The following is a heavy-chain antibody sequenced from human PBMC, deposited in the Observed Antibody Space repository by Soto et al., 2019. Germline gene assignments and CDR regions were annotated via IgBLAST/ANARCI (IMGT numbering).Heavy chain of an antibody. CDR3: ARDGGRYYAMDV. D-gene: IGHD3-3*01. Sequence: SETLSLTCTVSGDSINSYYWSWIRQPPGKGLEWIGNIYHSGSTKYNPSLKSRVTISVDTSKTHFSLRLSSVTAADTAVYYCARDGGRYYAMDVWGQGTTVTVS. CDR1: GDSINSYY. V-gene: IGHV4-59*01. J-gene: IGHJ6*02. CDR2: IYHSGST.